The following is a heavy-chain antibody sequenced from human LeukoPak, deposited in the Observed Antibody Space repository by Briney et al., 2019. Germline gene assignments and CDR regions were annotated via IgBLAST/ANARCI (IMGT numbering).Heavy chain of an antibody. CDR3: AGRLWRRDGYNLSAFDI. CDR1: GGSISSYY. CDR2: IYYSGST. J-gene: IGHJ3*02. Sequence: SETLSLTCTVSGGSISSYYWNWIRQPPGKELKWLGDIYYSGSTNYNPSLKSRVTISVDTSNNQFSLKLSSMTAADTAVYYCAGRLWRRDGYNLSAFDIWGQGTMVTVSS. D-gene: IGHD5-24*01. V-gene: IGHV4-59*01.